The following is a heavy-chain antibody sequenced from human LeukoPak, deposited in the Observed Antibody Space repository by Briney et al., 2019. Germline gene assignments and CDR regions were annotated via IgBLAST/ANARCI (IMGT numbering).Heavy chain of an antibody. J-gene: IGHJ5*01. D-gene: IGHD1-26*01. Sequence: SPSETLSLTCTVSGDSIRNYYCSWIRQPAGQGLEWIGRIYSSGTTNYNPSLKSRVTMSVDTSTKQFSLRLSSVTAADTAVYYCVRDVGGSGWFDSWGQGTLVTVSS. V-gene: IGHV4-4*07. CDR3: VRDVGGSGWFDS. CDR2: IYSSGTT. CDR1: GDSIRNYY.